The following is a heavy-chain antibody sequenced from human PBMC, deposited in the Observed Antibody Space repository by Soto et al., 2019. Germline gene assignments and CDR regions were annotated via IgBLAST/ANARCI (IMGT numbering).Heavy chain of an antibody. V-gene: IGHV1-18*04. CDR2: ITDYNGST. D-gene: IGHD4-17*01. CDR1: GYTFINYG. J-gene: IGHJ3*01. Sequence: GASMKVSCKASGYTFINYGIIWVRQAHGQGLEWMGWITDYNGSTKYARKFQDRVTMTTDTSTSTAYMELRSLRSDDTAVYFCARDDFGDLWRSPDVWGQGTMVTVSS. CDR3: ARDDFGDLWRSPDV.